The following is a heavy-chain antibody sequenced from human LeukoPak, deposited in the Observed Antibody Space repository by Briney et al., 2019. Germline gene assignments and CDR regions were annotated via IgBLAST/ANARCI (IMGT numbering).Heavy chain of an antibody. CDR2: IKNDGTKE. CDR1: GFTFSSFW. V-gene: IGHV3-7*01. D-gene: IGHD3-10*02. Sequence: PGGSLRLSCAASGFTFSSFWMTWVRQSPGKGLVWVATIKNDGTKEDYADSVRGRFTVSRDNANNFLYLQMNSLRAEDTAVYYCAREGSAYVLAAYWGQGTLVTVSS. J-gene: IGHJ4*02. CDR3: AREGSAYVLAAY.